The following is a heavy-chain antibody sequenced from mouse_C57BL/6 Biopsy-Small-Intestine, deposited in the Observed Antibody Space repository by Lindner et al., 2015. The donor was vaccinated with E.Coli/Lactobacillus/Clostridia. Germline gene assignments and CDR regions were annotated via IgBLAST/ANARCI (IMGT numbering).Heavy chain of an antibody. CDR2: IYPGDGDT. D-gene: IGHD3-2*02. V-gene: IGHV1-82*01. CDR3: ASGSGY. Sequence: VQLQESGPELVKPRASVKISCKASGYAFSSSWMNWVKQRPGKGLEWIGRIYPGDGDTNYNGKFKGKATLTADKSSSTAYMQLSSLTSEDSAVYFCASGSGYWGQGTLVTVSA. J-gene: IGHJ3*01. CDR1: GYAFSSSW.